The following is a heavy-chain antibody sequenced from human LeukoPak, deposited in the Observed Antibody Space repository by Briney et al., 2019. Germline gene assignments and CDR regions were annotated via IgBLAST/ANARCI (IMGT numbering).Heavy chain of an antibody. CDR2: TRNKANSYTT. CDR1: GGSFSDHY. CDR3: ARVAPSSGYLIY. V-gene: IGHV3-72*01. D-gene: IGHD3-22*01. Sequence: LSLTCAVYGGSFSDHYMDWVRQAPGKGLEWVGRTRNKANSYTTEYAASVKGRFTISRDDSKNSLYLQMNSLRTEDTAVYYCARVAPSSGYLIYWGQGTLVTVSS. J-gene: IGHJ4*02.